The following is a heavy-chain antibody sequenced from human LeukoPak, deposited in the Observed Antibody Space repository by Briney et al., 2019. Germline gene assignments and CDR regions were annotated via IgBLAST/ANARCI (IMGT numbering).Heavy chain of an antibody. J-gene: IGHJ6*02. V-gene: IGHV4-59*01. CDR2: IYYSGST. CDR3: ARDNQLLDYYGMDV. CDR1: GGSISSYY. Sequence: PSQTLSLTCTVSGGSISSYYWSWVRQPPGKGLEWLGYIYYSGSTNYNPSLKSRVTISVDTSKNQFSLKLSSVTAADTAVYYCARDNQLLDYYGMDVWGQGTTVTVSS. D-gene: IGHD1-7*01.